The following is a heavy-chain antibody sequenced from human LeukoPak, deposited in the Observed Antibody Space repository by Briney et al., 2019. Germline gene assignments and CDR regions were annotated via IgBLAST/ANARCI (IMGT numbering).Heavy chain of an antibody. CDR1: GGSISSGGYY. V-gene: IGHV4-31*03. CDR2: IYYSGST. Sequence: SETLSLTCTVSGGSISSGGYYWSWIRQHPGKGLEWIGYIYYSGSTYYNPSLKSRVTISVDTSKNQFSLKLSSVTAADTAVYYCARVGVVEYDYWGQGTLVTVSS. CDR3: ARVGVVEYDY. J-gene: IGHJ4*02. D-gene: IGHD3-22*01.